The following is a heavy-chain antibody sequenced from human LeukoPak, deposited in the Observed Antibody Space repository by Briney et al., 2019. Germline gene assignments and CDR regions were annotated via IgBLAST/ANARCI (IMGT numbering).Heavy chain of an antibody. D-gene: IGHD3-10*01. Sequence: GGSLTLSCAASGFTFSNYWMNWVRQAPGKGLEWVADIKHCGRHKYYADSVKGRFTISRDNANNSLYLQMHSLRVEDSAVYHCVRCFGPEDALAIWRQGPIVRVSS. CDR3: VRCFGPEDALAI. CDR2: IKHCGRHK. J-gene: IGHJ3*02. CDR1: GFTFSNYW. V-gene: IGHV3-7*01.